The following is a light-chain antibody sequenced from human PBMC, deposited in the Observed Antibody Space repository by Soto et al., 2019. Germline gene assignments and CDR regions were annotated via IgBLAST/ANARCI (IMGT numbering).Light chain of an antibody. J-gene: IGLJ2*01. V-gene: IGLV1-51*02. CDR1: SPNIGNNY. CDR2: ENN. CDR3: GTWDSSLSAGV. Sequence: QSVLTQPPSVSAAPGQKVTISYSGSSPNIGNNYVSWYQQLPGTAPKLLIFENNKRPSGIPDRFSGSKSGTSATLGITGLQSWDEADYYCGTWDSSLSAGVFGGGTKLTVL.